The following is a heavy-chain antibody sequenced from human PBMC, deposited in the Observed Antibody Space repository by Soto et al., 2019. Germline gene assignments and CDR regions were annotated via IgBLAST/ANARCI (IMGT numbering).Heavy chain of an antibody. V-gene: IGHV1-2*02. CDR1: GYTFTGYY. J-gene: IGHJ6*02. CDR3: ARVGGRGYYYYYGMDV. CDR2: INPNSGGT. Sequence: ASVKVSCKASGYTFTGYYMHWVRQAPGQGLEWMGWINPNSGGTNYAQKFQGRVTMTRDTSISTAYMELSRLRSDDTAVYYCARVGGRGYYYYYGMDVWGQGTRVTVSS. D-gene: IGHD3-16*01.